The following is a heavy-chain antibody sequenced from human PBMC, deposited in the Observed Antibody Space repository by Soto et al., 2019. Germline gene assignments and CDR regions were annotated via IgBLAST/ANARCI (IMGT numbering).Heavy chain of an antibody. CDR3: AREERKGIISWFDP. CDR2: IYYTGIT. D-gene: IGHD2-21*01. Sequence: PSETLSLTCTVSGGSVSGFDYFWSWIRQSPGKGLEWIGYIYYTGITHLNPSLKSRLTMAVDTSKNEFSLKLTSVSAADTAVYFCAREERKGIISWFDPWGQGTPVTV. CDR1: GGSVSGFDYF. J-gene: IGHJ5*02. V-gene: IGHV4-30-4*01.